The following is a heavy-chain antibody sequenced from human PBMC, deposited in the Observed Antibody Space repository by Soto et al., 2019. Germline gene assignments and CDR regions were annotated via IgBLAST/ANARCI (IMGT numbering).Heavy chain of an antibody. D-gene: IGHD1-1*01. Sequence: QVQLQESGPGLVKPSQTLSLTCTVSGGSISSGDYYWSWIRQPPGKGLEWIGYIYYSGSTYYNPSLKSRVNHSVDTSKSQFSLKLSSVTAADTAGYYCASNNDRNYDYYGMDVWVQGTTVTVSS. CDR1: GGSISSGDYY. CDR3: ASNNDRNYDYYGMDV. V-gene: IGHV4-30-4*01. J-gene: IGHJ6*02. CDR2: IYYSGST.